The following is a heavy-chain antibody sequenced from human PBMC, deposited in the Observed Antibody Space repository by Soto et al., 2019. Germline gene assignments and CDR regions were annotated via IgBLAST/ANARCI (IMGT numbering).Heavy chain of an antibody. D-gene: IGHD5-12*01. CDR2: IYPGDSDT. V-gene: IGHV5-51*03. CDR3: ARLKRDGHNYSPLYY. Sequence: EVQLVQSGAEVKKPGESLKISCKGSGYSFTNYWIVWVRQMPGKGLEWMGIIYPGDSDTRYSPSFQGQVTLSADKSISTAYLQWSSLKASDTAMYYCARLKRDGHNYSPLYYWAQGTLVTVSS. CDR1: GYSFTNYW. J-gene: IGHJ4*02.